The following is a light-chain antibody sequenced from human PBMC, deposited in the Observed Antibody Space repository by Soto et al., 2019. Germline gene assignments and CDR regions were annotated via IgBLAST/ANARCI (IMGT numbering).Light chain of an antibody. CDR1: QSVSSY. Sequence: EIVLTQSPATLSLSPGERATLSCRASQSVSSYLAWYEQKPGQAPRLLIYDASNSATGIPARFSGSGSETDFTLTISSLEPEDFAVYYCQQRSNWPPWSFRQGTKVDIK. J-gene: IGKJ1*01. V-gene: IGKV3-11*01. CDR3: QQRSNWPPWS. CDR2: DAS.